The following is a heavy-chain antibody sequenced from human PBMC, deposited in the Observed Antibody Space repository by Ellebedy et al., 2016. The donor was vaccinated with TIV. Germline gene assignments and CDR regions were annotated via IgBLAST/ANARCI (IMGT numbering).Heavy chain of an antibody. Sequence: SETLSLTCTVSGGSISSSRYYWGWIRQPPGKGLEWIGSMYYSGSTHYNPSLKSRVTISVDTSKNQFSLKLSSVTAADTAVYYCARQRYSSSYFDYWGQGTLVTVSS. CDR3: ARQRYSSSYFDY. D-gene: IGHD6-19*01. J-gene: IGHJ4*02. CDR2: MYYSGST. CDR1: GGSISSSRYY. V-gene: IGHV4-39*01.